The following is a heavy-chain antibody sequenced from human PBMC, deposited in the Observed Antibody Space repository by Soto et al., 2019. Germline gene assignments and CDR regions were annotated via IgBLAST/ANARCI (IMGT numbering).Heavy chain of an antibody. CDR1: GGSISSATNY. CDR2: ISRSGST. V-gene: IGHV4-31*03. Sequence: SETLSLTCTVSGGSISSATNYWTWIRQHPEKGLEWIGYISRSGSTYFSPSLKCRVSISVDTSTNQFSLRLSSVTAADTAVYYCARQRPPRGPNYYSFSDFYHGVFDPWGQGTLVTVS. D-gene: IGHD3-10*01. CDR3: ARQRPPRGPNYYSFSDFYHGVFDP. J-gene: IGHJ5*02.